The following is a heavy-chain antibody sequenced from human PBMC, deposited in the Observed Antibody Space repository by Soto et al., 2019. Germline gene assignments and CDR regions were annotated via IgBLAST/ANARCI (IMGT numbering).Heavy chain of an antibody. Sequence: PSQTLSLTCAISGDSVSSNGATWNWIRQSPSRGLEWLGRTYYRSKWYYDYAVSLKSRITINPDTSNNQFSLQLNSVTTEDTAIYYCVRHYYGAIDYWGRGTLVTVSS. CDR3: VRHYYGAIDY. CDR2: TYYRSKWYY. V-gene: IGHV6-1*01. J-gene: IGHJ4*02. CDR1: GDSVSSNGAT. D-gene: IGHD3-16*01.